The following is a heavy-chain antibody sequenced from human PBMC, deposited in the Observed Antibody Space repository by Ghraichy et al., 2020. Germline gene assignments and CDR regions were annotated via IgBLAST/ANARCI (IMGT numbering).Heavy chain of an antibody. CDR3: VRDWGKTHIVVDS. CDR2: ISGSSGNI. Sequence: ASVKVSCKTSGYTFSDYGISWVRQAPGQGLEWMGWISGSSGNINIPQRLQGRVTLTTDTSTTTAYMELRTLTSDDTAMYYCVRDWGKTHIVVDSWGQGTLVTVSS. D-gene: IGHD2-15*01. V-gene: IGHV1-18*04. CDR1: GYTFSDYG. J-gene: IGHJ1*01.